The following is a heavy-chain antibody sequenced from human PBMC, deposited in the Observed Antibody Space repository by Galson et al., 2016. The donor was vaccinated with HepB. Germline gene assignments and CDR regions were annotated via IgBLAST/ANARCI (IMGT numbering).Heavy chain of an antibody. CDR1: GSTFNSYS. CDR3: ARGGSGSHPNQHYFYYYALDV. Sequence: SLRLSCAASGSTFNSYSMNWVRQAPGKGLEWVSYISSSSSAIYYADSVKGRFTISRDNAKNSLYLQMNSLRAEDTAVCYCARGGSGSHPNQHYFYYYALDVWGIGAPVTVSS. CDR2: ISSSSSAI. V-gene: IGHV3-48*01. J-gene: IGHJ6*04. D-gene: IGHD3-10*01.